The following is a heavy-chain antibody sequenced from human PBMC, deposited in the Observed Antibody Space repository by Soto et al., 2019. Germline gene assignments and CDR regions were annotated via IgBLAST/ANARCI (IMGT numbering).Heavy chain of an antibody. J-gene: IGHJ3*01. CDR3: ARGTFGDSPIDF. CDR1: GYTFTGFY. V-gene: IGHV1-2*02. CDR2: INPRNGDK. Sequence: QVQLVQSGTEVKKPGASVKVSCRASGYTFTGFYVHWVRQTPRQGLEWMGWINPRNGDKILAQKFEGRVTLTRDTFDTTAYMDMCRLNSADTAVYYCARGTFGDSPIDFWGPGTLVSVSS. D-gene: IGHD3-10*01.